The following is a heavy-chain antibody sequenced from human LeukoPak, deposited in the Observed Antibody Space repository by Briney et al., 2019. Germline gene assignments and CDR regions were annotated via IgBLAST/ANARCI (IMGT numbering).Heavy chain of an antibody. V-gene: IGHV3-66*02. Sequence: GGSLRLSCAASEFTVSSNYMSWVRQAPGKGLEWVSVIYSDGSTYYSDSVKGRYSISRDNSKNTLYLQMNSLRAEDTAVYYCAKAPYGDFEYFQHWGQGTLVTVSS. D-gene: IGHD4-17*01. CDR3: AKAPYGDFEYFQH. CDR2: IYSDGST. CDR1: EFTVSSNY. J-gene: IGHJ1*01.